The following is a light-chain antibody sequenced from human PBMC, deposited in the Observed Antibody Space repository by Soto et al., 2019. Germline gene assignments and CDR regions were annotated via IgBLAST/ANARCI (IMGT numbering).Light chain of an antibody. CDR2: DAS. CDR3: HRYTSYPIT. CDR1: QSISSS. V-gene: IGKV1-5*01. J-gene: IGKJ4*01. Sequence: DIQMTQSPSTLSASVGYRFTVTCRASQSISSSLSWYQQKPAKAPELLIYDASSLESGVPSRFSGIGSGPEFPPPISSLQPDDFPTYYCHRYTSYPITFGGGPEV.